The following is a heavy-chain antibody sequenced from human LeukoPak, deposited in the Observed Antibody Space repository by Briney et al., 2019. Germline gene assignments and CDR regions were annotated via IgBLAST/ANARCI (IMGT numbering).Heavy chain of an antibody. Sequence: LSLTCTVSGASITSYYWSWLRLSPGKGLEWVAVISYDGSNKYYADSVKGRFTTSRDNSKNTLYLQMNSLRAEDTAVYYCARDLTYDSSGYEYWGQGTLVTVSS. D-gene: IGHD3-22*01. V-gene: IGHV3-30*03. CDR3: ARDLTYDSSGYEY. CDR1: GASITSYY. J-gene: IGHJ4*02. CDR2: ISYDGSNK.